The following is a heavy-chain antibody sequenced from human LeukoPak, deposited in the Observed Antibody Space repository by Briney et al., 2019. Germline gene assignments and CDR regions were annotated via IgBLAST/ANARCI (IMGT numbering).Heavy chain of an antibody. CDR3: ARIPRYSSGWYYFDY. Sequence: ESGPTLVNPTQTLTLTCTFSGFSLSTSGMCVSWIRQPPGKALEWLARIDWDDDKYYSTSLKTRLTISKDTSKNQVVLTMTNMDPVDTATYYCARIPRYSSGWYYFDYWGQGTLVTVSS. V-gene: IGHV2-70*11. CDR1: GFSLSTSGMC. D-gene: IGHD6-19*01. J-gene: IGHJ4*02. CDR2: IDWDDDK.